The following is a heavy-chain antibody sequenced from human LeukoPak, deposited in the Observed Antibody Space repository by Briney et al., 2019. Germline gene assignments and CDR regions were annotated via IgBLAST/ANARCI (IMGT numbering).Heavy chain of an antibody. V-gene: IGHV1-69*04. CDR2: IIPILGIA. CDR3: ARDLGSSSNFDY. J-gene: IGHJ4*02. D-gene: IGHD6-13*01. CDR1: GGTFSSYA. Sequence: SVKVSCKASGGTFSSYAISWVRQAPGQGLGWMGRIIPILGIANYAQKFQGRVTITADKSTSTAYMELSSLRSEDTAVYYCARDLGSSSNFDYWGQGTLVTVSS.